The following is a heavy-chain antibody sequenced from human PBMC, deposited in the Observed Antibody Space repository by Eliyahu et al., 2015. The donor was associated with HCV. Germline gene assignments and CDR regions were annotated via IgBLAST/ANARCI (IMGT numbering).Heavy chain of an antibody. V-gene: IGHV3-53*01. Sequence: EVQLVESGGGLIQPGGSLRLSCAASGFTVSTKYMSWVRQAPGKGLEWVSLIYGDASRRTYYADSVKGRFTISRDNSKNTLYLQMNGLRAEDTAVYYCATNYDDNNGYYYVFDYWGQGTLVTVSS. J-gene: IGHJ4*02. CDR2: IYGDASRRT. D-gene: IGHD3-22*01. CDR3: ATNYDDNNGYYYVFDY. CDR1: GFTVSTKY.